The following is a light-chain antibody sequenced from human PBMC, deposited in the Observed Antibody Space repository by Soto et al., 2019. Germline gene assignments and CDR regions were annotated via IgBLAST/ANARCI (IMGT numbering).Light chain of an antibody. CDR3: SAWDGSLNNFV. J-gene: IGLJ1*01. CDR1: TSNIRNNP. V-gene: IGLV1-44*01. Sequence: QSALTQPPSASGTPGQRVTISCSGSTSNIRNNPVTWFQQFPGTAPKLLIYTNNQRPSGVPDRFSGTKSDTAASLAISGLQSADEADYYCSAWDGSLNNFVFGTGTKVTVL. CDR2: TNN.